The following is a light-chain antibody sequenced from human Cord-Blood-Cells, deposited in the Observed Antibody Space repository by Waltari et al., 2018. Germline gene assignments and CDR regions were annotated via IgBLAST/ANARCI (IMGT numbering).Light chain of an antibody. CDR3: MQALQTPYT. Sequence: DLVMTQSPLSLPVTPGVPAATSRRSSPSLLHSNGYNYLDWYLQKPGQSPQLLIYLGSNRASGVPDRFSGSGSGTDFTLKISRVEAEDVGVYYCMQALQTPYTFGQGTKLEIK. V-gene: IGKV2-28*01. CDR1: PSLLHSNGYNY. J-gene: IGKJ2*01. CDR2: LGS.